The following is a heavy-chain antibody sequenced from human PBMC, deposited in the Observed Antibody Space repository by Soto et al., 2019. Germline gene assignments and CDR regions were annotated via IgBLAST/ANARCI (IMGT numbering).Heavy chain of an antibody. CDR3: AAPRTDGYKVPDPSTYYYYGLDV. CDR2: IIPIFGTP. CDR1: GGSFSTYA. V-gene: IGHV1-69*06. Sequence: SVKVSCKASGGSFSTYAISWVRQAPGQGLEWMGGIIPIFGTPNYAQKSQGRVTITADRSTSTAYLELNSLRSEDTAVYYCAAPRTDGYKVPDPSTYYYYGLDVWGQGTTVTVSS. D-gene: IGHD5-12*01. J-gene: IGHJ6*02.